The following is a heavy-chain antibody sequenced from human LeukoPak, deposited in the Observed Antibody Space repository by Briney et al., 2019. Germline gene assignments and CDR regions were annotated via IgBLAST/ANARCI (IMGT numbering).Heavy chain of an antibody. CDR2: INPNSGGT. D-gene: IGHD6-13*01. CDR3: ARDEAAGYSSSWYRDLFDY. J-gene: IGHJ4*02. Sequence: ASVKVSCKASGYTFTGYYMHWVRQAPGQGLEWMGWINPNSGGTNYAQKFQGGVTMTRDTSISTAYMELSRLRSDDTAVYYCARDEAAGYSSSWYRDLFDYWGQGTLVTVSS. CDR1: GYTFTGYY. V-gene: IGHV1-2*02.